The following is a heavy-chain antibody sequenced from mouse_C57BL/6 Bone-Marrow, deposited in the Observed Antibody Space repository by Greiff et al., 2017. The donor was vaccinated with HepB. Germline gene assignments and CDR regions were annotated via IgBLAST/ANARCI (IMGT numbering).Heavy chain of an antibody. J-gene: IGHJ3*01. D-gene: IGHD4-1*01. Sequence: EVQRVESGGGLVQPGGSLSLSCAASGFTFTDYYMSWVRQPPGKALEWLGFIRNKANGYTTEYSVSVKGRFTTSRDNSQCVLYLQMNALRADDSATYYCARYANRSWFAYWGQGTLVTVSA. CDR3: ARYANRSWFAY. CDR2: IRNKANGYTT. V-gene: IGHV7-3*01. CDR1: GFTFTDYY.